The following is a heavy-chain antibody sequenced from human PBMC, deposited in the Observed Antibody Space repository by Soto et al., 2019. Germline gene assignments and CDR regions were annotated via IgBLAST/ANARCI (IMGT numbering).Heavy chain of an antibody. V-gene: IGHV4-59*08. CDR1: GGSISSYY. Sequence: QVQLQESGPGLVKPSETLSLTCTVSGGSISSYYWSWIRQPPGKGLEWIGYIYYSGSTNYNPSLKSRVTIAVDTSKNQFALKLSSVAAADTAVYSCARRPLPVWGRAFDIWGQGTMVTVSS. CDR2: IYYSGST. D-gene: IGHD2-8*01. J-gene: IGHJ3*02. CDR3: ARRPLPVWGRAFDI.